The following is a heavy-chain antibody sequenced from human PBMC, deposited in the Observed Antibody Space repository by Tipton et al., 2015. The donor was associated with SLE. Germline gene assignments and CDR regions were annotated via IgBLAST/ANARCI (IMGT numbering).Heavy chain of an antibody. CDR3: ARGASGSSGAVYDYYYMDV. D-gene: IGHD2-15*01. J-gene: IGHJ6*03. CDR2: IYYSGST. V-gene: IGHV4-31*03. Sequence: TLSLTCTVSGGSISSAPYYWTWIRQHPGKGLEWIGYIYYSGSTYYNPSLKSRVTISVDTSKNQFSLKVSSVTAADTAVYHCARGASGSSGAVYDYYYMDVWGKGTTVIVSS. CDR1: GGSISSAPYY.